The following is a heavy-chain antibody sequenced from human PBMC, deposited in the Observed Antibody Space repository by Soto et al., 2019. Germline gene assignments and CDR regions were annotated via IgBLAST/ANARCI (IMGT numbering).Heavy chain of an antibody. CDR3: AKSSGSSGWTGGMDV. J-gene: IGHJ6*02. Sequence: GGSLRLSCAASGFTFDDYAMHWVRQAPGKGLEWVSGISWNSGSIGYADSVKGRFTISRDNAKNSLYLQMNSLRAEDTALYYCAKSSGSSGWTGGMDVWGQGTTVTAP. D-gene: IGHD6-19*01. CDR1: GFTFDDYA. CDR2: ISWNSGSI. V-gene: IGHV3-9*01.